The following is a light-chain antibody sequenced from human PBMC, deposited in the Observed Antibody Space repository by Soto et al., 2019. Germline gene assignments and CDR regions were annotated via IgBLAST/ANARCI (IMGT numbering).Light chain of an antibody. CDR2: TTN. CDR1: SSNIGTSS. V-gene: IGLV1-44*01. CDR3: AAWDDSLNGHV. Sequence: QSVLTQPHSASRTPGQRVTISCSGSSSNIGTSSVHWFQQLPGTAPKLLISTTNQRPSGVPERFSGSKSGTSASLAISGLQSEDEADYYCAAWDDSLNGHVFGTGTKVTV. J-gene: IGLJ1*01.